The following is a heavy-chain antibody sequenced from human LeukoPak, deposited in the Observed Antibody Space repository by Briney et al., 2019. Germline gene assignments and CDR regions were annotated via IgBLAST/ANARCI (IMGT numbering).Heavy chain of an antibody. Sequence: GGSLRLSCAASGFTFSSYGMHWVRQAPGKGLEWVAVISYDGSNKYYADSVKGRSTISRDNSKNSLYLQMNSLRAEDTAVYYCARDSSWFGEYTFDYWGQGTLVTVSS. CDR2: ISYDGSNK. V-gene: IGHV3-30*03. D-gene: IGHD3-10*01. J-gene: IGHJ4*02. CDR3: ARDSSWFGEYTFDY. CDR1: GFTFSSYG.